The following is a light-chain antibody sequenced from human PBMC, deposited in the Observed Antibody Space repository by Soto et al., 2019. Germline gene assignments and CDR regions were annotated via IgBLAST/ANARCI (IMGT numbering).Light chain of an antibody. CDR2: GAS. CDR1: QSVSSSS. Sequence: VVMKQSPASLSVSPGERATLSCRASQSVSSSSLAWYQQKPGQAPRLLIYGASCRATGIPDRFSGGGSGTDFTLTISRLEPEDFAVYYCQQFSSYPLTFGGGTKVDIK. CDR3: QQFSSYPLT. J-gene: IGKJ4*01. V-gene: IGKV3-20*01.